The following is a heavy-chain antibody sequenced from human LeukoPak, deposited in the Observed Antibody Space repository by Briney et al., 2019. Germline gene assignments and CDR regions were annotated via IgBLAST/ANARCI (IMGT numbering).Heavy chain of an antibody. J-gene: IGHJ4*02. Sequence: PSETLSLTCTVSGGSISSYYWIWIRQPAGKGLEWIGYIYHSGSTYYNPSLKSRVTISVDRSKNQFSLKLSSVTAADTAVYYCAREAAGGLFDYWGQGTLVTVSS. V-gene: IGHV4-59*12. D-gene: IGHD6-13*01. CDR1: GGSISSYY. CDR2: IYHSGST. CDR3: AREAAGGLFDY.